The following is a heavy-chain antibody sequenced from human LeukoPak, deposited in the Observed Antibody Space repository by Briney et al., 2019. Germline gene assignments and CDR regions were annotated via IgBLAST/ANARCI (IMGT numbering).Heavy chain of an antibody. Sequence: SETLSLTCTVSGGSISSYYWSWIRQPPGKGLEWIGYIYYSGSINYNPSLKSRVTISVDTSKNQFSLKLSSVTAADTAVYYCARHFDSSSYYFDYWGQGTLVTVSS. J-gene: IGHJ4*02. CDR3: ARHFDSSSYYFDY. V-gene: IGHV4-59*01. D-gene: IGHD6-6*01. CDR2: IYYSGSI. CDR1: GGSISSYY.